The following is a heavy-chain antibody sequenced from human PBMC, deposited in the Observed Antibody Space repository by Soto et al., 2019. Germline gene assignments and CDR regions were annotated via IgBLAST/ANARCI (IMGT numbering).Heavy chain of an antibody. D-gene: IGHD3-10*01. V-gene: IGHV1-69*01. CDR3: ARASHEAYYGSGSYYYYYGMDV. Sequence: QVQLVQSGAEVKKPGSSVKVSCKASGGTFSSYAISWVRQAPGQGLEWMGGIIPIFGTANYAQKFQGRVTITADESTSTAYMELSSLRSEDTAVYYCARASHEAYYGSGSYYYYYGMDVWGQGTTVTVSS. CDR1: GGTFSSYA. CDR2: IIPIFGTA. J-gene: IGHJ6*02.